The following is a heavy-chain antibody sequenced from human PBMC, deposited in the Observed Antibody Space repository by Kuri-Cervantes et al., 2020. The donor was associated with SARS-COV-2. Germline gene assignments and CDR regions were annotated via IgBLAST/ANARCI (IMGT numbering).Heavy chain of an antibody. D-gene: IGHD3-3*01. CDR3: AKSEGHDFWSGYSYFDY. CDR1: GGSFSDSF. J-gene: IGHJ4*02. CDR2: ISYDGSNK. Sequence: LSLTCGVYGGSFSDSFWGWVRQAPGKGLEWVAVISYDGSNKYYADSVKGRFTISRDNSKNTLYLQMNSLRAEDTAVYYCAKSEGHDFWSGYSYFDYWGQGTLVTVSS. V-gene: IGHV3-30*18.